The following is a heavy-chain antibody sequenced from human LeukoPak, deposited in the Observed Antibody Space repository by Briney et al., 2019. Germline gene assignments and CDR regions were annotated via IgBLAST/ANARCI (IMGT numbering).Heavy chain of an antibody. CDR2: ISGSGGST. CDR1: GFTFSSYA. V-gene: IGHV3-23*01. D-gene: IGHD3-3*01. J-gene: IGHJ4*02. Sequence: GGSLRLSCAASGFTFSSYAMSWVRQAPGKGLEWVSAISGSGGSTYYADSVKGRFTISRDNSKNTLYLQMNSLRAEDTAVYYCAKDSTIFGVVPRYFDYWGQGTLVTVSS. CDR3: AKDSTIFGVVPRYFDY.